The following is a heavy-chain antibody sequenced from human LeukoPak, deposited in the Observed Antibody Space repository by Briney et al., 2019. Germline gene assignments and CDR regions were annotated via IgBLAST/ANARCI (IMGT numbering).Heavy chain of an antibody. CDR3: ARNRPKWELPPNYMDV. J-gene: IGHJ6*03. V-gene: IGHV4-39*01. CDR2: IYYSGST. D-gene: IGHD1-26*01. Sequence: SETLSLTCTVSGDSISSITYYWGWIRQPPGKGLEWIGSIYYSGSTYYHPSLRSRVTISVDTSKNQFSLKLSSVTAADTAVYYCARNRPKWELPPNYMDVWGKGTTVTVSS. CDR1: GDSISSITYY.